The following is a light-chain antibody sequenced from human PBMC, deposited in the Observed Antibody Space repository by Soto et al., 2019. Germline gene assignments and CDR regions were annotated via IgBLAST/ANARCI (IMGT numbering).Light chain of an antibody. Sequence: DIPLTQSPAFVSASLGDRVSITCRASQDISRYLAWYQQKPGKAPKLLIYAASALQSGVPSRFRGSGSGTEFTLTISSLQPEDFATYYCQQLNSYPLTFGGGTKVDIK. V-gene: IGKV1-9*01. CDR3: QQLNSYPLT. J-gene: IGKJ4*01. CDR2: AAS. CDR1: QDISRY.